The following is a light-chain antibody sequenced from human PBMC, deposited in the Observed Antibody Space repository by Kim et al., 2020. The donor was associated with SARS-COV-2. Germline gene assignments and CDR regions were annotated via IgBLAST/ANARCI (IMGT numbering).Light chain of an antibody. CDR2: QDA. V-gene: IGLV3-1*01. CDR3: QAWDSGTAGV. Sequence: SYELTQPPSVSVSPGQTASITCSGDKLDDKYVGWYQQKPGQSPVLIIYQDAKRPSGIPERFSGSNSGNTATLTISGTQAMDEADYYCQAWDSGTAGVFGGGTKLTVL. J-gene: IGLJ2*01. CDR1: KLDDKY.